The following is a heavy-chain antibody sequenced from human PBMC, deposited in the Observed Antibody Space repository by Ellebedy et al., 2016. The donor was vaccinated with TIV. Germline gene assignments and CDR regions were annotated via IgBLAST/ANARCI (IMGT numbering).Heavy chain of an antibody. V-gene: IGHV1-18*04. CDR3: ARGRPCPSGGSCYSPQYYYGMDV. CDR1: GYTFTSYG. Sequence: ASVKVSXXASGYTFTSYGISWVRQAPGQGLEWMGWISAYNGNTNYAQKLQGRVTMTTDTSTSTAYMELRSLRSDDTAVYYCARGRPCPSGGSCYSPQYYYGMDVWGQGTTVTVSS. CDR2: ISAYNGNT. D-gene: IGHD2-15*01. J-gene: IGHJ6*02.